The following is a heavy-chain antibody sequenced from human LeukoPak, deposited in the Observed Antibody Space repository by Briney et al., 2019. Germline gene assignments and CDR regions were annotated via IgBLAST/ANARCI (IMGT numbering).Heavy chain of an antibody. CDR3: ARGPGSSGGAYVGDY. J-gene: IGHJ4*01. CDR1: GFTFSNHW. D-gene: IGHD3-22*01. CDR2: SDGGGSST. V-gene: IGHV3-74*01. Sequence: GGSLRLSCVASGFTFSNHWMHWVHQVPGKGPVWVSRSDGGGSSTSYADSVKGRFSISRDNAKSTLYLQMNSLRAEDTAVYYCARGPGSSGGAYVGDYWGHGTLVTVSS.